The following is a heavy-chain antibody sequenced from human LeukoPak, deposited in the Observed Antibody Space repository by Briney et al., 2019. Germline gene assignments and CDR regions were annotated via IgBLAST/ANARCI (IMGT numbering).Heavy chain of an antibody. Sequence: GGSLRLSCAASGFTVSRNYMSWVRQAPGKGLEWVSEIYSGGSTYYAASVKGRFSISRDNSKNTVYLQMNSLRVEDTAVYYCARELREHGVFDIWGQGIMVTVSS. CDR3: ARELREHGVFDI. J-gene: IGHJ3*02. CDR2: IYSGGST. CDR1: GFTVSRNY. V-gene: IGHV3-53*01. D-gene: IGHD1-26*01.